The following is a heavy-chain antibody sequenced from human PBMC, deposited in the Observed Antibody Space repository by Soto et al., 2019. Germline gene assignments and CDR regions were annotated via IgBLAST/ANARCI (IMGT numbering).Heavy chain of an antibody. J-gene: IGHJ5*02. CDR2: MYYNGNI. V-gene: IGHV4-59*01. CDR3: ASGGNWFDP. Sequence: SETLSLTCIVSGGSNTSYHWSWIRQFPEKGLEWIGYMYYNGNINYNPSLKSRVTISIDTSKNQFSLTLKSVTAADTAVYYCASGGNWFDPWGQGVLVTVSS. D-gene: IGHD3-16*01. CDR1: GGSNTSYH.